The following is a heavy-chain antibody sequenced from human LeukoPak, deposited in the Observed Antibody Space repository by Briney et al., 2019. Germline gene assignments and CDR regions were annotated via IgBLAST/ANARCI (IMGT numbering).Heavy chain of an antibody. J-gene: IGHJ3*02. Sequence: SETLSLTCAVYGGSFSGYYWSWLRQPPGKGLEWIGEINHSGSTNYNPSLKSRVTISIDTSKNEFSLKLSSVTAADTAVYYCKGPWLVNRGAFDIWGQGTMVTVSS. V-gene: IGHV4-34*01. D-gene: IGHD6-19*01. CDR1: GGSFSGYY. CDR3: KGPWLVNRGAFDI. CDR2: INHSGST.